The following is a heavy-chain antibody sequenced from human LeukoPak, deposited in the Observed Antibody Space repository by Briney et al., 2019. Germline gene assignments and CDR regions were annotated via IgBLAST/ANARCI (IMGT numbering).Heavy chain of an antibody. CDR1: GGSIRNSYW. CDR2: IYHSGGT. CDR3: ATRGFQINYLDS. Sequence: PSETLSLTCVVSGGSIRNSYWWTWVRQPPGKGLEWIGEIYHSGGTNYNPSLKSRVNMSVDNSKDQFSLKLNSVTAADTAIYYCATRGFQINYLDSWGQGTLVTVSS. J-gene: IGHJ4*02. V-gene: IGHV4-4*02.